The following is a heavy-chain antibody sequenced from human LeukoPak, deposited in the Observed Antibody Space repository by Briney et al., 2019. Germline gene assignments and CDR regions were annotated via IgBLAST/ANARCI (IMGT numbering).Heavy chain of an antibody. Sequence: PSETLSLTCTVSGGSISSYYWSWIRQPAGKGLEWIGRIYTSGSTNYNPSLKSRVTMSVDTSKNQFSLKLSSVTAADTAVYYCARAERASGYDYWFDPWGQGTLVTVSS. D-gene: IGHD5-12*01. J-gene: IGHJ5*02. CDR3: ARAERASGYDYWFDP. CDR1: GGSISSYY. CDR2: IYTSGST. V-gene: IGHV4-4*07.